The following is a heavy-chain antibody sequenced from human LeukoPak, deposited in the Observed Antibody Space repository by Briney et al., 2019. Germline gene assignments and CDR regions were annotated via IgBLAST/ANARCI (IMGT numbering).Heavy chain of an antibody. D-gene: IGHD6-13*01. J-gene: IGHJ5*02. V-gene: IGHV4-31*03. CDR1: GGSISSGGYY. CDR2: IYYSGST. CDR3: ARSAAPNRGWFDP. Sequence: SQTLSLTCTVSGGSISSGGYYWSWIRQHPGKGLEWIGYIYYSGSTYYNPSLKSRVTISVDTSKNQFSLKLSSVTAADTAVYYCARSAAPNRGWFDPWGQGTPVTVSS.